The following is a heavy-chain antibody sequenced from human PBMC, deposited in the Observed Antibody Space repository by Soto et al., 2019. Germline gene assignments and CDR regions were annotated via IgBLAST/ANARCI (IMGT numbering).Heavy chain of an antibody. J-gene: IGHJ4*02. Sequence: SETLSLTCTVSGGSINTFYWSWVRQPAGKGLEWIGRIFSSGSTSFNPSFESRVAMSVDTSKNHFSLNLSSVTAADMAVYYCAREGSYSAYNFAHGIQLWSFDFWGQGALVTVSS. D-gene: IGHD5-12*01. V-gene: IGHV4-4*07. CDR3: AREGSYSAYNFAHGIQLWSFDF. CDR2: IFSSGST. CDR1: GGSINTFY.